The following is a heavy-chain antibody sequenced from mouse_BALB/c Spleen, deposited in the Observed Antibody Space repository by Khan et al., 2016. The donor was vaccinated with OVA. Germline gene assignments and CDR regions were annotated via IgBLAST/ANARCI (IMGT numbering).Heavy chain of an antibody. J-gene: IGHJ3*01. CDR3: AKSNYGNFAH. V-gene: IGHV5-9*03. D-gene: IGHD2-1*01. CDR2: ISSGGDNT. Sequence: EVELVESGGGLVKPGGSLKLSCAVSGFTFSSYTMSWVRQTSEKRLEWVATISSGGDNTYYPDSVKGRFTISRDNAKNNLYLQMSNLRSEYTSLYYCAKSNYGNFAHWGQGTLVTVSS. CDR1: GFTFSSYT.